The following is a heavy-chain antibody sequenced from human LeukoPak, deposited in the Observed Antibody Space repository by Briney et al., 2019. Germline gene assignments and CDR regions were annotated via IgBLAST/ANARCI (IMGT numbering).Heavy chain of an antibody. V-gene: IGHV3-7*01. Sequence: PGGSLRLSCAASGFTFSSYWMSWVRQAPGKGLEWVANIKQDGSEKYYVDSVKGRFTISRDNAKDSLYLQMNSLRAEDTAVYYCAREYALYYYDSSGYYLWEDAFDIWGQGTMVTVSS. J-gene: IGHJ3*02. D-gene: IGHD3-22*01. CDR3: AREYALYYYDSSGYYLWEDAFDI. CDR2: IKQDGSEK. CDR1: GFTFSSYW.